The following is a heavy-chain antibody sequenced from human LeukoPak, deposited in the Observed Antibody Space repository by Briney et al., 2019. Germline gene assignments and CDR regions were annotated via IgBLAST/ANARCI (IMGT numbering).Heavy chain of an antibody. J-gene: IGHJ5*02. CDR1: GGSISSYY. CDR3: ARDLFNNWFDP. Sequence: SETLSLTCTVSGGSISSYYWSWIRQPPGKGLEWIGYIYYSGSTNYNPSLKSRVTISVDTSKNQFSLKLSSVTAADTAVYYCARDLFNNWFDPWGQGTPVTVSS. V-gene: IGHV4-59*01. CDR2: IYYSGST.